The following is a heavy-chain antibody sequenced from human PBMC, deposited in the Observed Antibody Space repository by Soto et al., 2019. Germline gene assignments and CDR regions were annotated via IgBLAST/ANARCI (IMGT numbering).Heavy chain of an antibody. CDR1: DFAFRLHG. Sequence: QVHLVESGGGVVQPGGSLTLSCSVSDFAFRLHGIHWVRHTPGKGLEWLAMIWHDGTRKYFRDSVRGRLTISRDSAKNKVYLQMNNLRGDDSALYFCARDRSSSYSYAMDLWGQGTTVTVSS. V-gene: IGHV3-33*01. CDR3: ARDRSSSYSYAMDL. D-gene: IGHD3-10*01. CDR2: IWHDGTRK. J-gene: IGHJ6*02.